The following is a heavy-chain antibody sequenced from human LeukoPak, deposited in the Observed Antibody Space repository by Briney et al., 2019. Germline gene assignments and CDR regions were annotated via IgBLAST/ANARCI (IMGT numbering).Heavy chain of an antibody. J-gene: IGHJ4*02. V-gene: IGHV4-38-2*02. Sequence: IPSETLSLTCSVSGYSISSGYYWGWIRQPPGKGLEWIGRIYHSGSTYYDPSLKSRVTISVDTSKNQFSLKLSSVTAADTAVYYCARPDLAVDGYYGYWGQGTLVTVSS. CDR1: GYSISSGYY. CDR3: ARPDLAVDGYYGY. CDR2: IYHSGST. D-gene: IGHD3-3*01.